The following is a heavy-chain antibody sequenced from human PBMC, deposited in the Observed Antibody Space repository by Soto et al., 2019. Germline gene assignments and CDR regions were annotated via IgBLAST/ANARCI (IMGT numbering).Heavy chain of an antibody. J-gene: IGHJ5*02. CDR1: GYTFTSYG. D-gene: IGHD3-10*01. CDR3: ARDGWFGELFGNWFDP. V-gene: IGHV1-18*01. CDR2: ISAYNGNT. Sequence: GASVKVSCKASGYTFTSYGISWVRQAPGQGLEWMGWISAYNGNTNYAQKLQGRVTMTTDTSTSTAYMELRSLRSDDTVVYYCARDGWFGELFGNWFDPWGQGTLVTVSS.